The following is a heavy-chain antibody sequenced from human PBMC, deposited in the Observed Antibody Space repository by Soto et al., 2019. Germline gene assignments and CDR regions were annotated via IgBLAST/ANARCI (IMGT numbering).Heavy chain of an antibody. CDR3: AKDPNGDYVGAFDI. D-gene: IGHD4-17*01. Sequence: EVQLLESGGNLIQPGGSLRLSCAASGFTFRNYAMSWVRQALGAGPEWVSGISGSGGRTYYADSVKGRFTISRDNSNNALFLQMNSLRAEDTALYYCAKDPNGDYVGAFDIWGRGTMVTVSS. V-gene: IGHV3-23*01. J-gene: IGHJ3*02. CDR1: GFTFRNYA. CDR2: ISGSGGRT.